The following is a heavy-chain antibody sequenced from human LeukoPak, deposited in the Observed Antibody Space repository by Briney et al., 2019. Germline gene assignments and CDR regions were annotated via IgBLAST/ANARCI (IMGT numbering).Heavy chain of an antibody. CDR2: IIPIFGTA. V-gene: IGHV1-69*05. CDR1: GGTFSSYA. Sequence: GASVKVSCKASGGTFSSYAISWVRQAPGQGLEWMGRIIPIFGTANYAQKFQGRVTMTTDTSTSTAYMELRSLRSDDTAVYYCARDYVRLDSYYDFWSGYEKVFDYWGQGTLVTVSS. J-gene: IGHJ4*02. D-gene: IGHD3-3*01. CDR3: ARDYVRLDSYYDFWSGYEKVFDY.